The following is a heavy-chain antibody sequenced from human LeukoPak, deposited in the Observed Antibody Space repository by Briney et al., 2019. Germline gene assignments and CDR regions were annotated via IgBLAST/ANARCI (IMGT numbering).Heavy chain of an antibody. CDR3: ATNSGYG. Sequence: GGSLRLSCAGSGFTFSSYWMTWVRQAPGKGLEWVANIKQDGSDQNYVDSVRGRFTISRDNAKNSLSLQMNSLRAEDTAVYYCATNSGYGWGQGTLVTVSS. CDR2: IKQDGSDQ. D-gene: IGHD3-22*01. CDR1: GFTFSSYW. V-gene: IGHV3-7*01. J-gene: IGHJ4*02.